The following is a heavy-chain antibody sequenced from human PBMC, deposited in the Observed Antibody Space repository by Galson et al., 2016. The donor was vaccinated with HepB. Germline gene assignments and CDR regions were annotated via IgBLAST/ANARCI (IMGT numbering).Heavy chain of an antibody. Sequence: SLRLSCAASGFTFSSYWMSWVRQAPGKGLEWVANIKQDGSEKYYVDSVKGRFTISRDNAKNSLYLQMNTLRAEDTAAYYCARGRQWLTVTLIAEYFQHWGQGTLVTVSS. J-gene: IGHJ1*01. CDR3: ARGRQWLTVTLIAEYFQH. CDR2: IKQDGSEK. V-gene: IGHV3-7*01. CDR1: GFTFSSYW. D-gene: IGHD6-19*01.